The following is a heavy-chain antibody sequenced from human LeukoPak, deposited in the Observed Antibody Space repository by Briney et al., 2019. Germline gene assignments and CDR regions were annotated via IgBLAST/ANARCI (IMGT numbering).Heavy chain of an antibody. V-gene: IGHV3-48*01. CDR1: GFTFSSYS. D-gene: IGHD3-3*01. CDR2: ISSSSSTI. J-gene: IGHJ6*02. Sequence: HTGGSLRLSCAASGFTFSSYSMNWVRQAPGKGLEWVSYISSSSSTIYYADSVKGRFTISRDNAKNSPYLQMNSLRAEDTAVYYCARATIFGVVIHYGMDVWGQGTTVTVSS. CDR3: ARATIFGVVIHYGMDV.